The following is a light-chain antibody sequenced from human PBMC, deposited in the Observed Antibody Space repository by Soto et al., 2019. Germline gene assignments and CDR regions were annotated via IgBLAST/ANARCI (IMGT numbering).Light chain of an antibody. V-gene: IGKV1-17*03. CDR1: QDIRNY. J-gene: IGKJ1*01. CDR3: MQHSVYRT. CDR2: AAS. Sequence: DIQMTQSPSAMSASVGDRVTITCRASQDIRNYLAWLQQKPGQVPKRLIYAASLLDSGVSSRFSGSGSGTEFTLTISSLQAEDFATYYCMQHSVYRTFGQGTKVDI.